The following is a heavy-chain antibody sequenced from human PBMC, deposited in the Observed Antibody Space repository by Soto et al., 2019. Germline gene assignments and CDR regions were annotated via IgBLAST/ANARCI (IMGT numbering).Heavy chain of an antibody. J-gene: IGHJ4*02. V-gene: IGHV1-18*04. D-gene: IGHD2-2*01. Sequence: QVQLVQSGAEVKKPGASVRVSCKASEHTFTNYGINWVRLAPGQGLEWMGWINTYSGNTIYAQKFQDRLTITTDTSTNTASMELRSLTSDDTAVFYCAGGQGSLIPYSFDSWGQGTLVTVSS. CDR3: AGGQGSLIPYSFDS. CDR2: INTYSGNT. CDR1: EHTFTNYG.